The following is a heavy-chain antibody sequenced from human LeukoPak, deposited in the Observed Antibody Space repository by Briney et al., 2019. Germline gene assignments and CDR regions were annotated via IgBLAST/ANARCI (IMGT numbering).Heavy chain of an antibody. Sequence: PGGSLRLSCAASGFTLSSDYMNWVRHAPGKGLEWVSLISPGGNTFYADSVKGRFTISRDNSKKTLYLQMNSLRVEDTAVYYCARSGYYDSSALNWFDLWGQGTLVTVSS. CDR3: ARSGYYDSSALNWFDL. CDR2: ISPGGNT. V-gene: IGHV3-66*01. CDR1: GFTLSSDY. J-gene: IGHJ5*02. D-gene: IGHD3-22*01.